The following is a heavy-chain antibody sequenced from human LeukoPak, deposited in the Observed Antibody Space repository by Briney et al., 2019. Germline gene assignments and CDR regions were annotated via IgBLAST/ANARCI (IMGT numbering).Heavy chain of an antibody. V-gene: IGHV1-18*04. CDR2: ISAYNGNT. D-gene: IGHD3-10*01. CDR3: ARDQRVMVRGVITTIDY. Sequence: ASVKVSCKASGYTFTSYGISWVRQAPGQGLEWMGWISAYNGNTNYAQKLQGGVTMTTDTSTSTAYMELRSLRSDDTAVYYCARDQRVMVRGVITTIDYWGQGTLVTVSS. CDR1: GYTFTSYG. J-gene: IGHJ4*02.